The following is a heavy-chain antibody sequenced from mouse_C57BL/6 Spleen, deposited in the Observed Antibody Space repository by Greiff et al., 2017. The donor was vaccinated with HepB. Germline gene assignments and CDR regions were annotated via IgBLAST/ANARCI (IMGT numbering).Heavy chain of an antibody. D-gene: IGHD3-2*02. V-gene: IGHV1-64*01. J-gene: IGHJ2*01. CDR3: AREGTAQVTFDY. CDR1: GYTFTSYW. CDR2: IHPNSGST. Sequence: QVQLKQPGAELVKPGASVKLSCKASGYTFTSYWMHWVKQRPGQGLEWIGMIHPNSGSTNYNEKFKSKATLTVDKSSSTAYMQLSSLTSEDSAVYYCAREGTAQVTFDYWGQGTTLTVSS.